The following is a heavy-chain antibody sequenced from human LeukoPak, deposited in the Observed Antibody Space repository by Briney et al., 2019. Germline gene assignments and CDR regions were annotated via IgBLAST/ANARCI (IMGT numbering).Heavy chain of an antibody. CDR3: ARDAGITMVRGAETLFDY. D-gene: IGHD3-10*01. V-gene: IGHV3-30*04. Sequence: GGSLRLSCAASGFTFSSYAMHWVRQAPGKGLEWVAVISYDGSNKYYADSVKGRFTISRDNSKNTLYLQMNSLRAEDTAVYYCARDAGITMVRGAETLFDYWGQGTLVTVSS. CDR2: ISYDGSNK. CDR1: GFTFSSYA. J-gene: IGHJ4*02.